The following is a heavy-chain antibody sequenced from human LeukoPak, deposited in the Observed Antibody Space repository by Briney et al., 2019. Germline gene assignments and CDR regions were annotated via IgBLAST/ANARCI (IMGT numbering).Heavy chain of an antibody. J-gene: IGHJ4*02. CDR2: ISYDGSNK. D-gene: IGHD5-18*01. CDR1: EFTFSSSG. Sequence: PGGSLRLSCAAPEFTFSSSGMHWVRQAPGKGLEWVAVISYDGSNKYYADSVKGRFTISRDNSKNTLYLQMNSLRAEDTAVYYCAKDECLANSYYFDYWGQGTLVTVSS. V-gene: IGHV3-30*18. CDR3: AKDECLANSYYFDY.